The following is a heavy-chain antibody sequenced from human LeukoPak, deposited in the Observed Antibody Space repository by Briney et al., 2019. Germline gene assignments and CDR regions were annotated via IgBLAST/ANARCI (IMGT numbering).Heavy chain of an antibody. J-gene: IGHJ4*02. CDR1: GGSISSYY. D-gene: IGHD5-24*01. V-gene: IGHV4-59*01. CDR2: IYYSGST. Sequence: SETLSLTCTVSGGSISSYYWSWIRQPPGKGLEWIGYIYYSGSTNYNPSLKSRVTISVDTSKNQSSLKLSSVTAADTAVYYCARDLDGYNPNWGQGTLVTVSS. CDR3: ARDLDGYNPN.